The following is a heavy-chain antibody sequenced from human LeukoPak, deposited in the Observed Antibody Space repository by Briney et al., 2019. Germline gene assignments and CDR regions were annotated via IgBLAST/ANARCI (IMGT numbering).Heavy chain of an antibody. CDR1: GGSISSGGYS. V-gene: IGHV4-30-2*01. CDR2: IYRSGST. CDR3: ARGGGGGYDNFDY. D-gene: IGHD5-12*01. Sequence: SQTLSLTCAVSGGSISSGGYSWSWIRQPPGKGLEWIGYIYRSGSTYYNPSLKSRVTISVDRSKNQFSLKLSSVTAADTAVYYCARGGGGGYDNFDYWGQGTLVTVSS. J-gene: IGHJ4*02.